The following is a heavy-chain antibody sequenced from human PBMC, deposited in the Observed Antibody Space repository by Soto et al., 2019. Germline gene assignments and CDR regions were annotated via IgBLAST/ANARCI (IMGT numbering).Heavy chain of an antibody. CDR2: ISTRSSTI. CDR1: GFTFSTYS. CDR3: VRTIQPGTTTYFDS. V-gene: IGHV3-48*01. D-gene: IGHD1-1*01. Sequence: GGSLRLSCAASGFTFSTYSMNWVRQAPGRGLEWVSYISTRSSTIYYADSVKGRFTISRDNAKNSLYLQMNSLKTEDTAVYFCVRTIQPGTTTYFDSWGQGTLVTVSS. J-gene: IGHJ4*02.